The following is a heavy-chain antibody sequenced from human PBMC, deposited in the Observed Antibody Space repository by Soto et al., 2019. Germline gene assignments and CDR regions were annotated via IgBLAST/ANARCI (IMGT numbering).Heavy chain of an antibody. CDR2: INHRGST. CDR1: SGSFSGYY. CDR3: ARDRRDGYNIHGMDV. V-gene: IGHV4-34*01. Sequence: QGQLQQWGAGLLKPSETLSLTCAVYSGSFSGYYWSWIRQPPEKGPEWIGEINHRGSTNYNPSLKSRVTISVDTSKNQFSLKLSSVTAADTAVYYCARDRRDGYNIHGMDVWGQGTPVTVSS. D-gene: IGHD5-12*01. J-gene: IGHJ6*02.